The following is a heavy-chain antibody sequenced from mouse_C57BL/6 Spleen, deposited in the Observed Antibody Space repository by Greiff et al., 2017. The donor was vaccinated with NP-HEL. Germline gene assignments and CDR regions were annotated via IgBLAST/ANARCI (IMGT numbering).Heavy chain of an antibody. CDR2: ISDGGSYT. CDR3: ARGPFYAPYAMDY. J-gene: IGHJ4*01. Sequence: DVKLVESGGGLVKPGGSLKLSCAASGFTFSSYAMSWVRQTPEKRLEWVATISDGGSYTYYPDNVKGRFTITRDNAKNNLYLQMSHLKSEDTAMYYCARGPFYAPYAMDYWGQGTSVTVSS. D-gene: IGHD1-1*01. V-gene: IGHV5-4*03. CDR1: GFTFSSYA.